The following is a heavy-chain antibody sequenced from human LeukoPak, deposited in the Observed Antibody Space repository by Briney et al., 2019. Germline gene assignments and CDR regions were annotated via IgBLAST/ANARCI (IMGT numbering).Heavy chain of an antibody. CDR2: INHSGST. D-gene: IGHD3-10*01. Sequence: SETLSLTCAVYGGSFSGYYWSWIRQPPGKGLEGIGEINHSGSTNYNPSLKSRVTISVDTSKNQFSLKLSSVTAADTAVYYCARGRYYYGSGSYSDYWGQGTLVTVSS. V-gene: IGHV4-34*01. J-gene: IGHJ4*02. CDR1: GGSFSGYY. CDR3: ARGRYYYGSGSYSDY.